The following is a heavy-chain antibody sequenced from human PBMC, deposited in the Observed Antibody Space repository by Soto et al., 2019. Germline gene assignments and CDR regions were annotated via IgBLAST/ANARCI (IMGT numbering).Heavy chain of an antibody. Sequence: QLQLQESGPGLVKPSETLSLTCTVSGGSISSSSYYWGWIRQPPGKGLEWIGSIYYSGSTYYNPSLKSRVTISVDTSKIQFSLKLSSVTAADTXXXXXXXXXXXVVTAMNGAFDIWGQGTMVTVSS. CDR3: XXXXXXVVTAMNGAFDI. CDR1: GGSISSSSYY. CDR2: IYYSGST. D-gene: IGHD2-21*02. V-gene: IGHV4-39*01. J-gene: IGHJ3*02.